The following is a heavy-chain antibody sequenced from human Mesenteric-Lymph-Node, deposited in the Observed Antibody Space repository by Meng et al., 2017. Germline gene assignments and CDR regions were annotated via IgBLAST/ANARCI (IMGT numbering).Heavy chain of an antibody. Sequence: GSLRLSCTVPGGPISRYYWSWTRQSAGKGLEWVGRIYTSGTTNYNPSLKSRVSMSVDTSKNQFSLRLSSVSAADTAVYYCAREIYYGSGSYPLGYWGQGTLVTVSS. CDR3: AREIYYGSGSYPLGY. CDR1: GGPISRYY. CDR2: IYTSGTT. D-gene: IGHD3-10*01. V-gene: IGHV4-4*07. J-gene: IGHJ4*02.